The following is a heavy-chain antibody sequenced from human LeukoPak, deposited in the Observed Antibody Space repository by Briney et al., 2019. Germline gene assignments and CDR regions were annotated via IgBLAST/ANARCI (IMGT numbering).Heavy chain of an antibody. CDR3: ARDQVGQWLVPNFDY. D-gene: IGHD6-19*01. CDR2: ISYDGSNK. J-gene: IGHJ4*02. CDR1: GFTFSSYA. V-gene: IGHV3-30-3*01. Sequence: GSLRLSCAASGFTFSSYAMHWVRQAPGKGLEWVAVISYDGSNKYYADSVKGRFTISRDNSKNTLYLQMNSLRAEDTAVYYCARDQVGQWLVPNFDYWGQGTLVTVSS.